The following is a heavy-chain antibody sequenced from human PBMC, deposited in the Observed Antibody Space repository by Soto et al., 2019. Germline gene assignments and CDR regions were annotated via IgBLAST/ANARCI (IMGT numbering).Heavy chain of an antibody. Sequence: PSETLSLTCTVSGGSISSYYWSWIRQPPGKGPEWIGYIYYSGTTNYNPSLKSRVTISVDTSKNQFSLKLNSVTAADTAVYFCARSGYGGGDNYCHGGYFDYWGQGALVTVSS. D-gene: IGHD2-21*01. CDR1: GGSISSYY. V-gene: IGHV4-59*01. J-gene: IGHJ4*02. CDR2: IYYSGTT. CDR3: ARSGYGGGDNYCHGGYFDY.